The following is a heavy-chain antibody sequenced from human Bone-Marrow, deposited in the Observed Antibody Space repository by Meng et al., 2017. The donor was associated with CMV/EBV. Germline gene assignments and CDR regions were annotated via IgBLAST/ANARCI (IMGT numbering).Heavy chain of an antibody. CDR2: INSDGSST. V-gene: IGHV3-74*01. CDR3: ARAKLRQLYGMDV. Sequence: GESPKISCVASGFTFSSYWMRWVRQAPGKGLVWVSRINSDGSSTSYADSVKGRFTISRDNAKNSLYLQMNSLRAEDTAVYYCARAKLRQLYGMDVWGQGTTVTVSS. J-gene: IGHJ6*02. CDR1: GFTFSSYW. D-gene: IGHD3-3*01.